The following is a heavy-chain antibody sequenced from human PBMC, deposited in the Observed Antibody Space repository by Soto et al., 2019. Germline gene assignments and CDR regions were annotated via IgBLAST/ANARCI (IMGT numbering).Heavy chain of an antibody. CDR3: AKKRSGSWSMGCFDS. D-gene: IGHD3-16*01. CDR2: ISGSDSDI. V-gene: IGHV3-23*01. Sequence: LRLSCAASGFTFSSHAMNWVRQAPGKGLEWLSAISGSDSDIYYADYVKGRFTISRDISTKTVFLQMNIPRAEDTALYDLAKKRSGSWSMGCFDSWGQGTLVTVSS. J-gene: IGHJ4*02. CDR1: GFTFSSHA.